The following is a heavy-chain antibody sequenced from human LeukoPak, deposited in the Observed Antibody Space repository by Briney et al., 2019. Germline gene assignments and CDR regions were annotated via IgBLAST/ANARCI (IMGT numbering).Heavy chain of an antibody. CDR1: GYTFTSYG. J-gene: IGHJ3*02. Sequence: ASVKVSCKASGYTFTSYGISWVRQAPGQGLEWMGWISAYNGNTNYAQKLQGRVTMTTDTSTSTAYMELRSLRSDDTAVYYCARGRAYCGGDCYEGDAFDIWGQGTMVTVSS. CDR3: ARGRAYCGGDCYEGDAFDI. D-gene: IGHD2-21*02. V-gene: IGHV1-18*01. CDR2: ISAYNGNT.